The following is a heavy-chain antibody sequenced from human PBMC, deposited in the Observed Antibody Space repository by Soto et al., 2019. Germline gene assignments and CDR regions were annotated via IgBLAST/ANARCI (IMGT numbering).Heavy chain of an antibody. V-gene: IGHV3-48*03. Sequence: EVQLVESGGGLVQPGGSLRLSCAVSGFTFSSSEMYWVRQAPGKGLEWISYIHPSGQPIFYADSVKGRFTISRDNANNSLFLQRNSRRAEDTAVYYCARRASRWGQGTMVTVSS. CDR2: IHPSGQPI. CDR1: GFTFSSSE. J-gene: IGHJ3*01. D-gene: IGHD1-26*01. CDR3: ARRASR.